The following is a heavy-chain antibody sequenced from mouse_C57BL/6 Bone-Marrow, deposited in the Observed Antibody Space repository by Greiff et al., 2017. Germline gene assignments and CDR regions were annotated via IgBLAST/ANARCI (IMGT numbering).Heavy chain of an antibody. J-gene: IGHJ4*01. Sequence: QVQLQQPGAELVQPGASVKMSCKASGYTFTSYWITWVKQRPGQGLEWIGDIYPGSGSTNYNEKFKSKATLTVDTSSSTAYMQLSSLTSEDSAVDYCARGGTPFYAMDYWGQGTSVTVSS. CDR2: IYPGSGST. V-gene: IGHV1-55*01. D-gene: IGHD2-14*01. CDR1: GYTFTSYW. CDR3: ARGGTPFYAMDY.